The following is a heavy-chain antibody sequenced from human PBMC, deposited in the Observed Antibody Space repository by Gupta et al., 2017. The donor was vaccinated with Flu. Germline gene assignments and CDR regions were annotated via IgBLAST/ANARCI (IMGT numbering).Heavy chain of an antibody. J-gene: IGHJ4*02. CDR2: ISQGRTSE. V-gene: IGHV3-30*18. CDR3: AKHLGGSGTYYTFDS. D-gene: IGHD3-10*01. Sequence: MPWVRHPPGKGLEWVAFISQGRTSENHADSVKGRFTISRDDSKNTLYLQMNSLRSEDTAVYYCAKHLGGSGTYYTFDSWGQGTLVTVSS.